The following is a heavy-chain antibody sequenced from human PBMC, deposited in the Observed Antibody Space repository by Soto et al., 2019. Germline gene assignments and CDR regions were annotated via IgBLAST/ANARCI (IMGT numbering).Heavy chain of an antibody. CDR3: ARTGYSSGWYKAAFDI. V-gene: IGHV4-34*01. Sequence: PSETLSLTCAVYGGSFSGYYWSWIRQPPGKGLEWIGEINHSGPTNYNPSLKSRVTISVDTSKNQFSLKLSSVTAADTAVYYCARTGYSSGWYKAAFDIWGQGTMVTVSS. D-gene: IGHD6-19*01. CDR2: INHSGPT. J-gene: IGHJ3*02. CDR1: GGSFSGYY.